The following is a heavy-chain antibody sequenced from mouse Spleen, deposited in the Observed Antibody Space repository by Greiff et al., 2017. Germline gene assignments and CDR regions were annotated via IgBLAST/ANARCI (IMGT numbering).Heavy chain of an antibody. CDR3: ARWDEGGNY. V-gene: IGHV1-81*01. D-gene: IGHD4-1*01. CDR2: IYPRSGNT. Sequence: QVQLKESGAELARPGASVKLSCKASGYTFTSYGISWVKQRPGQGLEWIGEIYPRSGNTYYNEKFKGKATLTADKSSSTAYLELRSLTSEDSAVYFCARWDEGGNYWGQGTTLPFSS. CDR1: GYTFTSYG. J-gene: IGHJ2*01.